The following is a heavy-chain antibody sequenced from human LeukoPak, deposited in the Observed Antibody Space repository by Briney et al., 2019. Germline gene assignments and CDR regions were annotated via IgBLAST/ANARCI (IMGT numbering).Heavy chain of an antibody. CDR2: IYYNANT. Sequence: SETLSLTCDVSGYAMTSSNWWGWIRQPPGKVLDWFGYIYYNANTDYSPFLKSRVTMSIHTSNNQYTLKLTAVSALDTAVYDCVGGGSYYWATDDWGQGTLVTVSS. V-gene: IGHV4-28*06. J-gene: IGHJ4*02. D-gene: IGHD3-10*01. CDR1: GYAMTSSNW. CDR3: VGGGSYYWATDD.